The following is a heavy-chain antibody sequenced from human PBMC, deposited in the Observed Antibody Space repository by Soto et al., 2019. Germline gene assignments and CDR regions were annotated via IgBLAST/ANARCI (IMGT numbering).Heavy chain of an antibody. CDR2: IYYSGST. CDR3: ARDRREGYNLGFDY. J-gene: IGHJ4*02. V-gene: IGHV4-61*01. D-gene: IGHD5-12*01. Sequence: SETLSLTCTVSGGSVSSGSYYWCWIRQPPGKGLEWIWYIYYSGSTNYNPSLKSRVPLSVDTSTNQFSLKLSSVTAADTAVYYCARDRREGYNLGFDYWGQGTRVTVSS. CDR1: GGSVSSGSYY.